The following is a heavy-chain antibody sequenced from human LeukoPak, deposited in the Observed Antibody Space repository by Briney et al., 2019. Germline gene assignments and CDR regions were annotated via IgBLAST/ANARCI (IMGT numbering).Heavy chain of an antibody. CDR2: ISSCGSTI. D-gene: IGHD3-10*02. CDR1: GFTFSSYE. J-gene: IGHJ6*04. V-gene: IGHV3-48*03. CDR3: AELGITMIGGV. Sequence: PGGSLRLSCAASGFTFSSYEMNWVRQAPGKRLEWVSYISSCGSTIYYADSVKGRFTISRDNAKNSLYLQMNSLRAEDTAVYYCAELGITMIGGVWGKGTTVTISS.